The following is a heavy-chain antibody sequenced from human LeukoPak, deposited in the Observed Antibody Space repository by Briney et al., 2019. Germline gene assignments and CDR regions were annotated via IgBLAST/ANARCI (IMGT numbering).Heavy chain of an antibody. V-gene: IGHV4-4*07. D-gene: IGHD6-19*01. CDR1: GGSISSYY. CDR3: ARAGGIAVAGTPGAFDI. CDR2: IYTSGST. J-gene: IGHJ3*02. Sequence: SETLSLTCTVSGGSISSYYWSWIRQPAGKGLEWIGRIYTSGSTNYNPSLKSRVTMSVDTSKNQFSLKLSSVTAADTAVYYCARAGGIAVAGTPGAFDIWGQGTMVTVSS.